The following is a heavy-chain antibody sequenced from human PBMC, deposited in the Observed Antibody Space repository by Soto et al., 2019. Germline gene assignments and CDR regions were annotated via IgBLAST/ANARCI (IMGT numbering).Heavy chain of an antibody. Sequence: QVHLVESGGGVVQPGEALRLSCAASGFTFKSFAMHWVRQAPGKGLEWVAFISDDGTNKFYADSVKGRFTISRDNSKSTLYLQVDSLRPEDAAVYYCARDPKTSGGQHWAFNYFDSWGQGTLVTVSS. D-gene: IGHD7-27*01. J-gene: IGHJ4*02. CDR1: GFTFKSFA. V-gene: IGHV3-30-3*01. CDR3: ARDPKTSGGQHWAFNYFDS. CDR2: ISDDGTNK.